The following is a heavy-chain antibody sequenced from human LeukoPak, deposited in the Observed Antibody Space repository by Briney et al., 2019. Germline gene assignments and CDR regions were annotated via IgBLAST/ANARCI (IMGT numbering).Heavy chain of an antibody. D-gene: IGHD3-22*01. Sequence: GGSLRLSCAASGFTVSSNYMSWVRQAPGKGLEWVSVIYSGGSTYYADSVKGRFTISRDNSKNTLYLEINSLRAEDTAVDYCARLHRYYYDSIGYPYYFDYWGQGTLVTAPS. V-gene: IGHV3-66*04. CDR1: GFTVSSNY. CDR2: IYSGGST. J-gene: IGHJ4*02. CDR3: ARLHRYYYDSIGYPYYFDY.